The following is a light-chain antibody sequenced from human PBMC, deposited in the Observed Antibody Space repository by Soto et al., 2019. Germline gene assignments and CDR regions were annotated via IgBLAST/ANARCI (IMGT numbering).Light chain of an antibody. Sequence: FVLTQSPGTLSLSPGERATLSCRASQSVSSNYLAWYQQKAGQAPRLLIYGASTRATGIPARFSGSGSGTEFTLTISGLQSEDFAVYYCQQYSIWRTFGQGTKVDIK. J-gene: IGKJ1*01. CDR1: QSVSSN. V-gene: IGKV3-15*01. CDR3: QQYSIWRT. CDR2: GAS.